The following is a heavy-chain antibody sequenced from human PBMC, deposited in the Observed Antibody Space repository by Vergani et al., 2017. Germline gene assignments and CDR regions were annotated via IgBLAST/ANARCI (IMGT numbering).Heavy chain of an antibody. V-gene: IGHV1-2*02. CDR1: GYTFTGYY. CDR3: ARDTINYYDRSGYYYGAEGTRTLDY. CDR2: INPNSGGT. D-gene: IGHD3-22*01. Sequence: QVQLVQSGAEVKKPGASVKVSCKASGYTFTGYYMHWVRQAPGQGLEWMGWINPNSGGTNYAQKFQGRVSRTRDTARGTADMELSRLRSDDTAVDYWARDTINYYDRSGYYYGAEGTRTLDYWGQGTLVTVSS. J-gene: IGHJ4*02.